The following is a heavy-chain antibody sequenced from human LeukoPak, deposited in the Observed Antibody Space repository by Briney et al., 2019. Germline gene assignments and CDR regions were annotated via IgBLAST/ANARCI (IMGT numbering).Heavy chain of an antibody. CDR1: GFTVSTNY. CDR2: IYSDGGT. CDR3: ATGHYSNTL. D-gene: IGHD6-13*01. Sequence: PGGSPRLSCAVSGFTVSTNYMSWVRQAPGKGLEWVSVIYSDGGTYHADSVKGRFTISRDNSENTLYLQMNSLRAEDTAVYYCATGHYSNTLGGQGTLVTVSS. V-gene: IGHV3-66*01. J-gene: IGHJ4*02.